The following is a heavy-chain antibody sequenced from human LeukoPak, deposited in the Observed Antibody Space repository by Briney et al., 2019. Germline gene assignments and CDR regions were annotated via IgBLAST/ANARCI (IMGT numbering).Heavy chain of an antibody. CDR2: INPNSGDT. Sequence: ASVKVSCKTSGYSFTAYYIHWVRRAPGQGLEWMAWINPNSGDTVSEQKFQGRVSITYDTSISTAYMELNRLGSDDTAVYYCARDRGGDAFDIWGQGTMVTVSS. D-gene: IGHD3-10*01. CDR1: GYSFTAYY. V-gene: IGHV1-2*02. J-gene: IGHJ3*02. CDR3: ARDRGGDAFDI.